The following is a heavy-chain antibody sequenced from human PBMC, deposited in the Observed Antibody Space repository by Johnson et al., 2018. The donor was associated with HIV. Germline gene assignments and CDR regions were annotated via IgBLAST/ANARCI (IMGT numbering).Heavy chain of an antibody. CDR2: ISGSGGST. CDR1: GFTVSSNY. D-gene: IGHD3-22*01. Sequence: QVQVVESGGGLVQPGGSLRLSCAASGFTVSSNYMSWVRQAPGKGLEWVSAISGSGGSTYYADSVKGRFTISRDNAKNSLYLQMNSLRAEDTAVYYCARDHIRGYDSPNDAFDIWGQGTMVTVSS. CDR3: ARDHIRGYDSPNDAFDI. J-gene: IGHJ3*02. V-gene: IGHV3-11*04.